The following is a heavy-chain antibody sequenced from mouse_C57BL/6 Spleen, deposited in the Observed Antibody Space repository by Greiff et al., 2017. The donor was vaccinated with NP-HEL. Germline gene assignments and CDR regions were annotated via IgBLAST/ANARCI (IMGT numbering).Heavy chain of an antibody. CDR3: ARGDYDDYYAMDY. J-gene: IGHJ4*01. V-gene: IGHV5-12*01. D-gene: IGHD2-4*01. CDR2: ISNGGGST. Sequence: EVKVVESGGGLVQPGGSLKLSCAASGFTFSDYYMYWVSQTPEKRLEWVAYISNGGGSTYYPDTVKGRFTISRDNAKNTLYLQMSRLKSEDTAMYYCARGDYDDYYAMDYWGQGTSVTVSS. CDR1: GFTFSDYY.